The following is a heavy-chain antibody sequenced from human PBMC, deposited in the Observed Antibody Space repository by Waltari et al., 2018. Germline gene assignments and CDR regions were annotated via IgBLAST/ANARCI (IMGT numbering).Heavy chain of an antibody. D-gene: IGHD3-22*01. Sequence: QVQLVESGGGVVQPGRSLRLSCAASGFTFSSYAMHWVRQAPGKGLEWVAVISYDGSNKYYADSVKGRLTISRDNSKNTRYLKMNSLRAEDTAVYYCARDRGPYYDSSGSPFDYWGQGTLVTVSS. CDR3: ARDRGPYYDSSGSPFDY. CDR2: ISYDGSNK. CDR1: GFTFSSYA. J-gene: IGHJ4*02. V-gene: IGHV3-30-3*01.